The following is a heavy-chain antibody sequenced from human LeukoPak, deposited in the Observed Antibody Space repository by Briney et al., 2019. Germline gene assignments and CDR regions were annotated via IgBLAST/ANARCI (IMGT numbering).Heavy chain of an antibody. CDR1: GGSISSGGYY. V-gene: IGHV4-31*03. D-gene: IGHD1-26*01. Sequence: SETLSLTCTVSGGSISSGGYYWSWICQHPGKGLEWIGYIYYSGSTYYNPSLKSRVTISVDTSKNQFSLKLSSVTAADTAVYYCARERGGSPYYFDYWGQGTLVTVSS. J-gene: IGHJ4*02. CDR3: ARERGGSPYYFDY. CDR2: IYYSGST.